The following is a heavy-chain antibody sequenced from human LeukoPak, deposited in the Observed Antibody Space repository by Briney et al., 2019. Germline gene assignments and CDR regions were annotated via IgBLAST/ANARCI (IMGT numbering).Heavy chain of an antibody. CDR2: ISYDGSNQ. D-gene: IGHD2-21*02. J-gene: IGHJ4*02. V-gene: IGHV3-30*18. CDR1: GFTFSSYG. Sequence: GGSLRLSCAASGFTFSSYGMHWVRQAPGKGLEWVSLISYDGSNQYYADSVKGRFTVSRDNSKNTLSMQMNSLRVEDTAVYYCAKEVTSLDDWGQGALVTVSS. CDR3: AKEVTSLDD.